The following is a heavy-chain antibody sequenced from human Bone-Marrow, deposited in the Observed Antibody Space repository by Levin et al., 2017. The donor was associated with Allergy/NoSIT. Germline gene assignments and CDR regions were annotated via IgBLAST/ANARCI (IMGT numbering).Heavy chain of an antibody. V-gene: IGHV3-30*18. Sequence: GGSLRLSCEVSGITFSYYDMHWVRQAPGKGLEWVAVVLNDEDKKYYEVSVMGRFSISRDNSKNTLYLQMNSLRPEDTAVYYCAKQGSLGPYYFDYWGQGTLVTVSS. CDR2: VLNDEDKK. D-gene: IGHD7-27*01. CDR1: GITFSYYD. J-gene: IGHJ4*02. CDR3: AKQGSLGPYYFDY.